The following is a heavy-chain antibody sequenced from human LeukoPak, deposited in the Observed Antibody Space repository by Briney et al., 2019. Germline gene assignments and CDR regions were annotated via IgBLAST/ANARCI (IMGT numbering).Heavy chain of an antibody. D-gene: IGHD3-10*01. Sequence: GGSLRLSGAASGFTFSSYSMNWVRQAPGKGLEWVSSISSSSSYIYYADSVKGRFTISRDNAKNSLYLQMNSLRAEDTAVYYCARDTLWFGEGFDPWGQGTLVTVSS. CDR2: ISSSSSYI. J-gene: IGHJ5*02. CDR1: GFTFSSYS. V-gene: IGHV3-21*01. CDR3: ARDTLWFGEGFDP.